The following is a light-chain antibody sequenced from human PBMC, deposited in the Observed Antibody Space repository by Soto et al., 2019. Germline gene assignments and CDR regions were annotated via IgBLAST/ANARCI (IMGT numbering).Light chain of an antibody. V-gene: IGKV3-11*01. J-gene: IGKJ5*01. CDR3: QKRNVWPPIT. CDR2: DST. Sequence: EVVLTQSPGTLYLSPGERATLSCRASQSIHTSLAWYQQKSGKPPRLVIYDSTLRANGVPDRFGGSRSGTEFTLTINSLEPEDLAVYYCQKRNVWPPITFGQGTRLEIK. CDR1: QSIHTS.